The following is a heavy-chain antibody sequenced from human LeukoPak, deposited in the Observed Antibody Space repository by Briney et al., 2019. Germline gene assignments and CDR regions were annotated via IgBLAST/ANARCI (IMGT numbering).Heavy chain of an antibody. CDR1: GGSISSGDYY. CDR2: IYYSGST. Sequence: PSETLSLTCTVSGGSISSGDYYWSWIRQPPGKGLEWIGYIYYSGSTYYNPSLKSRVTISVDTSKSQFSLKLSSVTAADTAVYYCARATYGSGSRGEFDYWGQGTLVTVSS. D-gene: IGHD3-10*01. CDR3: ARATYGSGSRGEFDY. J-gene: IGHJ4*02. V-gene: IGHV4-30-4*01.